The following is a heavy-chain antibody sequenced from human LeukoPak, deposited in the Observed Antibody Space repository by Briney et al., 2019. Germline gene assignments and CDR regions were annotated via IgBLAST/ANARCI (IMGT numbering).Heavy chain of an antibody. D-gene: IGHD2-15*01. CDR1: GFTFSSYW. J-gene: IGHJ4*02. CDR2: ISGSGGST. Sequence: GGSLRLSCAASGFTFSSYWMHWVRQVPGKGLEWVSIISGSGGSTYYADSVKGRFTISRDNPKNTLYLQMNTLRAEDTAVYYCAKNRGDITSSRVGCDYWGQGALVTVSS. V-gene: IGHV3-23*01. CDR3: AKNRGDITSSRVGCDY.